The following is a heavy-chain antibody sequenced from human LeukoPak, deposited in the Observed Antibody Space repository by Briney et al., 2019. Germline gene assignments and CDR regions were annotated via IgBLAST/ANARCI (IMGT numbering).Heavy chain of an antibody. CDR2: IYYSGST. D-gene: IGHD6-19*01. V-gene: IGHV4-59*01. J-gene: IGHJ4*02. CDR1: GGSISSYY. Sequence: SETLSLTCTVSGGSISSYYWSWIRQPPGKGLEWIGYIYYSGSTNYNPSLKSRVTISVDTSKNQFSLKLSSVTAADTAVYYCARGGGIRGWYTGGIYYFDYWGQGTLVTVSS. CDR3: ARGGGIRGWYTGGIYYFDY.